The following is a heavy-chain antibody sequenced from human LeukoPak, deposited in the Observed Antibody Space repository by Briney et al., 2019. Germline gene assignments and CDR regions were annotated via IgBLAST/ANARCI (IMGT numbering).Heavy chain of an antibody. CDR1: GFTFSSYW. J-gene: IGHJ4*02. D-gene: IGHD3-9*01. CDR2: IKQDGSEK. Sequence: GGSLRLSCAASGFTFSSYWMHWVRQAPGKGLEWVANIKQDGSEKYYVDSVKGRFTISRDNAKNSLYLQMNSLRAEDTAVYYCARSFYYDTLTGYYFFDYWGQGTLVTVSS. V-gene: IGHV3-7*01. CDR3: ARSFYYDTLTGYYFFDY.